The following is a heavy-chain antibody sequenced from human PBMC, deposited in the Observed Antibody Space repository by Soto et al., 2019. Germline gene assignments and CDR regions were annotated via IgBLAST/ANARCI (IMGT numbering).Heavy chain of an antibody. J-gene: IGHJ5*02. CDR3: ARDMEIMVRGVDYNWFDP. CDR2: IYYSGST. V-gene: IGHV4-59*01. CDR1: GGSISIYY. Sequence: GTLSLTFTVDGGSISIYYWSWIRQPPGKGLERIGYIYYSGSTNYNPSLKSRVTISVDTSKNQFSLKLSSVTAADTAVYYCARDMEIMVRGVDYNWFDPWCQGTLVTVS. D-gene: IGHD3-10*01.